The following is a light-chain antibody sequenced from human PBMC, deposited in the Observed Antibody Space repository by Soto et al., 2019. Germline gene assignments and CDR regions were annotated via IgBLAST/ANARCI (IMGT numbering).Light chain of an antibody. CDR1: QCVSRN. V-gene: IGKV3-11*01. Sequence: EIVLTQSPATMSLSPGERATLSCRTSQCVSRNLAWYQQKPGQAPRLLIYDASQRATGIAARFSGSGSGTDFTLTISSLEPEDFALYYCQHRSNWPAFGGGTKVDIK. CDR2: DAS. J-gene: IGKJ4*01. CDR3: QHRSNWPA.